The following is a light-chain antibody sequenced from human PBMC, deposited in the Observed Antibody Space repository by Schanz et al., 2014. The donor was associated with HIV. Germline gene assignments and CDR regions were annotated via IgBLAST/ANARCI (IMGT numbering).Light chain of an antibody. Sequence: QSALTQPASVSGSPGQSITISCTGSSSDIGSYVYVSWCQQHPGKAPKLIIYDVFNRPSGVSNRFSGSKSGNTATLTISGLQAEDEADYYCSSSGGSNNFVIFGGGTKLTVL. V-gene: IGLV2-14*03. J-gene: IGLJ2*01. CDR1: SSDIGSYVY. CDR2: DVF. CDR3: SSSGGSNNFVI.